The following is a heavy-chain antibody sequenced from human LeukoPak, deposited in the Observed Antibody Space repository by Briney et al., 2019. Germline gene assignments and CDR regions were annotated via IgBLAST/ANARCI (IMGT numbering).Heavy chain of an antibody. Sequence: GASVKVSCKASGYTFTRYFMHWVRQAPGQGLEWMGRINLNSGGTYYAQNFQGRVTMTRDTSISTAYVELSRLTSDDTAMYYCARDLSSTSNWEFDFWGQGTLVTVSS. V-gene: IGHV1-2*06. CDR3: ARDLSSTSNWEFDF. CDR2: INLNSGGT. CDR1: GYTFTRYF. D-gene: IGHD1-26*01. J-gene: IGHJ4*02.